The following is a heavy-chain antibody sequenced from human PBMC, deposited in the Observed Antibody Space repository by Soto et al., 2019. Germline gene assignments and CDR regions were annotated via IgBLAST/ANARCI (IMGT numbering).Heavy chain of an antibody. V-gene: IGHV3-23*01. D-gene: IGHD1-1*01. J-gene: IGHJ4*02. CDR2: IYGGGDTI. CDR1: GFIFGNYA. CDR3: ATVGDLIHWLEHCDY. Sequence: EVQLLESGGGLVQPGGSLRLSCAASGFIFGNYAMSWVRQAPGKGLEWVSSIYGGGDTIYYAISVKGRFTISRDNSKYILFLQMTDLRAEDTAVYYCATVGDLIHWLEHCDYWGQGTLVAVSS.